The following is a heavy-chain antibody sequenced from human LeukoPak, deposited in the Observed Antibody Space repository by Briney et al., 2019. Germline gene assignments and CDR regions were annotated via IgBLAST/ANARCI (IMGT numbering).Heavy chain of an antibody. CDR1: GFSLSISGVG. CDR2: IYWDDDK. J-gene: IGHJ4*02. Sequence: SGPTLVNPTQTLTLTCTFSGFSLSISGVGVGWIRQPPGKALEWLALIYWDDDKRYSPSLKSRLTITKDTSKNQVVLTMTNMDPVDTATYYCARWYYYDSSGYYSFDYWGQGTLVTVSS. D-gene: IGHD3-22*01. CDR3: ARWYYYDSSGYYSFDY. V-gene: IGHV2-5*02.